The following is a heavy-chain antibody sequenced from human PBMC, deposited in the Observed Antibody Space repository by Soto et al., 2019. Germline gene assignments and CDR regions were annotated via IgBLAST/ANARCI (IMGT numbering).Heavy chain of an antibody. J-gene: IGHJ4*02. CDR2: IDPDTGAA. Sequence: ASVKVSCKTSGYAFAGQHIHWVRQAPGQGLEWMGWIDPDTGAADSIEKFRGRIVLTRDTSISTAYMELASLTSDDTAVYYCARDLMRTTESFDYWGQGTVVTVS. CDR3: ARDLMRTTESFDY. CDR1: GYAFAGQH. D-gene: IGHD4-4*01. V-gene: IGHV1-2*02.